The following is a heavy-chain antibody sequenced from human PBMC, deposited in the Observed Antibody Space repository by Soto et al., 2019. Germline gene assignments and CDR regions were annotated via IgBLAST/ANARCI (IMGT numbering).Heavy chain of an antibody. D-gene: IGHD3-22*01. V-gene: IGHV1-69*12. CDR2: IIPIFGTA. CDR1: GGTFSSYA. J-gene: IGHJ4*02. Sequence: QVQLVQSGAEVKKPGSSVKVSCKASGGTFSSYAISWVRQAPGQGLEWMGGIIPIFGTANYAQKFQGRVTITADESTSTAYMELSSLRSEETAVYYCASYDSSGYYLYYFDYWGQGTLVTVSS. CDR3: ASYDSSGYYLYYFDY.